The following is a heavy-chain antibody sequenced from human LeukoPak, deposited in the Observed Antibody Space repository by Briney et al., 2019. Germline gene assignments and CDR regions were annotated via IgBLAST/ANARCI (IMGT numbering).Heavy chain of an antibody. CDR3: ARDEHGFDI. CDR1: GGSISSNPYY. J-gene: IGHJ3*02. Sequence: SETLSLTCNVSGGSISSNPYYWAWLRQPPGKGLEWIGSIHYSGRTYNNASLKSRVTISVDTSKNQFSLRLSSVTAADTSVYYCARDEHGFDIWGQGTMVTVSS. V-gene: IGHV4-39*02. CDR2: IHYSGRT.